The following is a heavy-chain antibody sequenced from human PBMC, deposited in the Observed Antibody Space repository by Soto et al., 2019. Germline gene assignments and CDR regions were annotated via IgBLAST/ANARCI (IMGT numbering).Heavy chain of an antibody. V-gene: IGHV3-11*01. CDR2: ISGTGDTK. CDR3: ATEGGHGAGMHHFGMDV. CDR1: GFFFSDYY. J-gene: IGHJ6*02. D-gene: IGHD2-15*01. Sequence: PGGSLRLSCAASGFFFSDYYLSWIRQAPGKGLECVAYISGTGDTKYIADSVKGRFSVSRDNPKNSLFLQMTSLRADDAAVYYCATEGGHGAGMHHFGMDVWGQGTTVTVSS.